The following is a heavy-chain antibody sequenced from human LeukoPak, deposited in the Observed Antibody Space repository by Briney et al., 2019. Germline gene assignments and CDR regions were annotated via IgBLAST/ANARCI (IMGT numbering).Heavy chain of an antibody. Sequence: TGGSLRLSCAASGFTFSSYSMNWVRQAPGKGLEWVSSISSSSSYIYYADSVKGRFTISRDNAENSLYLQMNSLSAEDSAVYYCARDLRGYCSSSTCYHFDYWGQGTLVTVSS. CDR3: ARDLRGYCSSSTCYHFDY. J-gene: IGHJ4*02. D-gene: IGHD2-2*01. CDR1: GFTFSSYS. V-gene: IGHV3-21*01. CDR2: ISSSSSYI.